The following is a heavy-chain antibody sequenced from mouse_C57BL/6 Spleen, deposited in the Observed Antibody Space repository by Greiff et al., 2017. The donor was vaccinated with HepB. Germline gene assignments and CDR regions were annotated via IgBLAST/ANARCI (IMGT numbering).Heavy chain of an antibody. CDR1: GYTFTSYD. CDR2: IYPRDGST. Sequence: VQLVESGPELVKPGASVKLSCKASGYTFTSYDINWVKQRPGQGLEWIGWIYPRDGSTKYNEKFKGKATLTVDTSSSTAYMELHSLTSEDSAVYFCWCLYGSSDYWGQGTTLTVSS. J-gene: IGHJ2*01. V-gene: IGHV1-85*01. D-gene: IGHD1-1*01. CDR3: WCLYGSSDY.